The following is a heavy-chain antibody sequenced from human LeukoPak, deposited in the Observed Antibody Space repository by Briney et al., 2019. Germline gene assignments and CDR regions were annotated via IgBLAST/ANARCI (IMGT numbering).Heavy chain of an antibody. Sequence: SETLSLTCAVSGGSITGHYWNWIRQTPGMRLEWIGYTSYSRTTIYNSYFKGRATMSIDTSKNQLYLNLTSVTATDTAVYYCAKLGHSDGWYLGAFDTWVQGTTVIVSS. J-gene: IGHJ3*02. CDR3: AKLGHSDGWYLGAFDT. CDR1: GGSITGHY. CDR2: TSYSRTT. D-gene: IGHD6-19*01. V-gene: IGHV4-59*08.